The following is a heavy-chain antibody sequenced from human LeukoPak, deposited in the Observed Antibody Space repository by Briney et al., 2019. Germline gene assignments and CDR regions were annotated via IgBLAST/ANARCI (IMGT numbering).Heavy chain of an antibody. CDR1: GGSISTGSYY. V-gene: IGHV4-61*10. J-gene: IGHJ6*03. CDR2: IYNSGAT. D-gene: IGHD3-22*01. CDR3: ARAPNDSSGYYNRGLPNHYYYYMDV. Sequence: SETLSLTCTVSGGSISTGSYYWSWIRQPAGKGLEWIGHIYNSGATSYSPSLTSRVSISLDTSKNQFSLKLSSVTAADTAVYYCARAPNDSSGYYNRGLPNHYYYYMDVWGKGTTVTISS.